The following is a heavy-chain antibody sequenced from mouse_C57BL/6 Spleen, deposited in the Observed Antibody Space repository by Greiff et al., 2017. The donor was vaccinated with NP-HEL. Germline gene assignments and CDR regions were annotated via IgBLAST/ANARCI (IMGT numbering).Heavy chain of an antibody. CDR3: TTPIYYGNLFAY. D-gene: IGHD2-1*01. CDR1: GFNIKDYY. Sequence: VQLQQSGAELVRPGASVKLSCTASGFNIKDYYMHWVKQRPEQGLEWIGRIDPEDGDTEYAPKFQGKATMPADTSSNTAYLQLSSLTSEDTAVYYCTTPIYYGNLFAYWGQGTLVTVSA. CDR2: IDPEDGDT. V-gene: IGHV14-1*01. J-gene: IGHJ3*01.